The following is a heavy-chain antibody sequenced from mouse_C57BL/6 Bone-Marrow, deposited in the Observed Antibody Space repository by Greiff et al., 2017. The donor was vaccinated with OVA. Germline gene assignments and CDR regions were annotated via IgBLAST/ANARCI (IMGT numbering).Heavy chain of an antibody. D-gene: IGHD1-1*01. Sequence: VQLQQSGAELARPGASVKLSCKASGYTFTSYGISWVKQRTGQGLEWIGEIYPRSGNTYYNEKFKGKATLTADKSSSTAYMELRSLTSEDSAVYYCAREHCYYGSSFAYWGQGTLVTVSA. V-gene: IGHV1-81*01. CDR2: IYPRSGNT. J-gene: IGHJ3*01. CDR3: AREHCYYGSSFAY. CDR1: GYTFTSYG.